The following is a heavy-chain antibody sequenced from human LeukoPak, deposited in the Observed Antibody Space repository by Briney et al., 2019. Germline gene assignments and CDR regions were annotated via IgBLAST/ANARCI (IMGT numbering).Heavy chain of an antibody. CDR2: IKQDGSEK. Sequence: PGGSLRLSCAASGFTFSSYWMSWVRRAPGKGLEWVANIKQDGSEKYYVDSVKGRFTISRDNAKNSLYLQMNSLRAEDTAVYYCAREYYDFWSGYYSYWGQGTLVTVSS. CDR3: AREYYDFWSGYYSY. V-gene: IGHV3-7*01. D-gene: IGHD3-3*01. CDR1: GFTFSSYW. J-gene: IGHJ4*02.